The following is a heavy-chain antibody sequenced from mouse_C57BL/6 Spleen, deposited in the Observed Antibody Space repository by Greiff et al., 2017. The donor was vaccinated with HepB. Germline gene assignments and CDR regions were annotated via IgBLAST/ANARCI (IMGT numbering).Heavy chain of an antibody. J-gene: IGHJ4*01. CDR2: IHPNSGST. CDR1: GYTFTSYW. V-gene: IGHV1-64*01. Sequence: QVHVKQPGAELVKPGASVKLSCKASGYTFTSYWMHWVKQRPGQGLEWIGMIHPNSGSTNYNEKFKSKATLTVDKSSSTAYMQLSSLTSEDSAVYYCARTDGPRAMDYWGQGTSVTVSS. D-gene: IGHD2-3*01. CDR3: ARTDGPRAMDY.